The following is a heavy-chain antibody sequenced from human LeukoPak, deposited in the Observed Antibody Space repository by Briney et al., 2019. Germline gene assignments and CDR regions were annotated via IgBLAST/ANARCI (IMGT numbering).Heavy chain of an antibody. CDR1: GFTFSSYG. D-gene: IGHD1-26*01. V-gene: IGHV3-30*03. CDR3: TTEHTLGKVGAIDY. J-gene: IGHJ4*02. CDR2: ISYDGSNK. Sequence: PGGSLRLSCAASGFTFSSYGMHWVRQAPGKGLEWVAVISYDGSNKYYADSVKGRFTISRDNSKNTLYLQMNSLRAEDTAVYYCTTEHTLGKVGAIDYWGQGTLVTVSS.